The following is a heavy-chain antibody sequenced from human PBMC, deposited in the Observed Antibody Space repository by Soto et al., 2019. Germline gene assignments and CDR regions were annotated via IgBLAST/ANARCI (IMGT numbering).Heavy chain of an antibody. J-gene: IGHJ4*02. CDR1: GFTFSSYG. D-gene: IGHD2-15*01. CDR3: AKDKSRGVGHCSGGSCDSYCFDY. Sequence: QVQLVESGGGVVQPGRSLRLSCAASGFTFSSYGMHWVRQAPGKGLEWVAVISYDGSNKYYADSVKGRFTISRDNSKNALDLQMTSLGDEDTAVYYCAKDKSRGVGHCSGGSCDSYCFDYWGQGTLVTVSS. CDR2: ISYDGSNK. V-gene: IGHV3-30*18.